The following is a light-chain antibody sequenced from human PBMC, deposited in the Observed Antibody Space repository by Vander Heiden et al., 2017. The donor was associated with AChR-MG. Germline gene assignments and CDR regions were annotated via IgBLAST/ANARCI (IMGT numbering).Light chain of an antibody. CDR1: KLGDKY. V-gene: IGLV3-1*01. J-gene: IGLJ2*01. CDR3: QAWDRSTVV. Sequence: YELTQPPSVSVSPGQTASITCSGDKLGDKYAFWYQQKPGQSPVLVIYQDSKRPSGIPERFSASNSGNTATLTISGTQTMDEADYHCQAWDRSTVVFGGGTKLTVL. CDR2: QDS.